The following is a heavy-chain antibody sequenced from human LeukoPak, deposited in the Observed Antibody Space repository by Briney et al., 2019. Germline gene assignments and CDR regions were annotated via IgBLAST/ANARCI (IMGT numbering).Heavy chain of an antibody. J-gene: IGHJ4*02. CDR3: ARGPSLLLWFGEFDY. V-gene: IGHV5-51*01. CDR1: GYSFTSYW. Sequence: GESLKISCKGSGYSFTSYWIGWVRQMPGKGLEWMGIIYPGDSDTRYSPSFQGQVTISADKSISTAYLQWSSLKASDTAMYYCARGPSLLLWFGEFDYWGQGTLVTASS. D-gene: IGHD3-10*01. CDR2: IYPGDSDT.